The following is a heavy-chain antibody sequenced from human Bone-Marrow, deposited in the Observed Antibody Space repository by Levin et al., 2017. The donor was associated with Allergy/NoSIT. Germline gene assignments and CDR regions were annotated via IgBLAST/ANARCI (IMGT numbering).Heavy chain of an antibody. CDR3: VRPRRMALSYDAFDI. V-gene: IGHV5-51*01. J-gene: IGHJ3*02. D-gene: IGHD2-8*01. CDR1: GYTFPSYW. CDR2: IYPGDSDT. Sequence: GESLKISCKGSGYTFPSYWIGWVRQMPEKGLEWMGIIYPGDSDTRYSPSFQGQVTISVDKSISTAYLQWSSLKASDTAIYYCVRPRRMALSYDAFDIWGQGTMVTVSS.